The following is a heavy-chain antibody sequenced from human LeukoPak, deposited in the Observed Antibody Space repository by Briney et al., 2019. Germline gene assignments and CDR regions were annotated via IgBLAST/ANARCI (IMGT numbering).Heavy chain of an antibody. CDR3: ARGERYFDWLFDY. D-gene: IGHD3-9*01. CDR1: GFTFSSYW. J-gene: IGHJ4*02. CDR2: IKQDGSEK. Sequence: GSLRLSCAASGFTFSSYWMSWVRQAPGKGLEWVANIKQDGSEKYYVDSVKGRFTISRDNAKNSLYLQMNSLRAEDTAVYYCARGERYFDWLFDYWGQGTLVTVSS. V-gene: IGHV3-7*03.